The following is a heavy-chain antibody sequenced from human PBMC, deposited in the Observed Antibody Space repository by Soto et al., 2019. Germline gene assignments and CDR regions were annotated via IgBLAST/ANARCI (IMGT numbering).Heavy chain of an antibody. Sequence: VQLVESGGGLVQPGGSLRLSCAASGFTFSSYNMNWVRQAPGKGLEWVSFISSSSSTIYYADSVKGRFTISRDNAKNSLYLQMNSLRDEDTALYYCARVSLARSGWYLRYGMDVWGQGTTVTVSS. CDR2: ISSSSSTI. D-gene: IGHD6-19*01. V-gene: IGHV3-48*02. J-gene: IGHJ6*02. CDR1: GFTFSSYN. CDR3: ARVSLARSGWYLRYGMDV.